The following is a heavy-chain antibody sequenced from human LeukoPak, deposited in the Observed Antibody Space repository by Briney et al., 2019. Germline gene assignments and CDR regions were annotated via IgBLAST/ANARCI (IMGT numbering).Heavy chain of an antibody. D-gene: IGHD5-12*01. Sequence: SETLSLTCTVSGGSICSYYWSWIRQPPGKGLEWIGYIYYSGSTNYNPSLKSRVTISVDTSKNQFSLKLSSVTAADTAVYYCASLYSGYAIDYWGQGTLVTVSS. J-gene: IGHJ4*02. CDR1: GGSICSYY. V-gene: IGHV4-59*08. CDR2: IYYSGST. CDR3: ASLYSGYAIDY.